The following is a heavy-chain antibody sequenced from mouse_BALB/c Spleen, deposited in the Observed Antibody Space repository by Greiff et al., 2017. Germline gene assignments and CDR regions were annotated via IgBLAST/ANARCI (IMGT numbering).Heavy chain of an antibody. CDR3: AREGYGNYGAMDY. CDR2: INSNGGST. V-gene: IGHV5-6-3*01. J-gene: IGHJ4*01. CDR1: GFTFSSYG. D-gene: IGHD2-1*01. Sequence: EVMLVESGGGLVQPGGSLKLSCAASGFTFSSYGMSWVRQTPDKRLELVATINSNGGSTYYPDSVKGRFTISRDNAKNTLYLQMSSLKSEDTAMYYCAREGYGNYGAMDYWGQGTSVTVSS.